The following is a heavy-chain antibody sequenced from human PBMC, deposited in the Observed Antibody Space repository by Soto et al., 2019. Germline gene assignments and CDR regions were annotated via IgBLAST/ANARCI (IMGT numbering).Heavy chain of an antibody. V-gene: IGHV3-33*01. CDR2: IWYDGSNK. CDR3: ARARWTTPGIAAAGPYFDY. J-gene: IGHJ4*02. Sequence: GGSLRLSCAASGFTFSSYGMHWVRQAPGKGLEWVAVIWYDGSNKYYADSVKGRFTISRDNSKNTLYLQMNSLRAEDTAVYYCARARWTTPGIAAAGPYFDYWGQGTLVTVSS. D-gene: IGHD6-13*01. CDR1: GFTFSSYG.